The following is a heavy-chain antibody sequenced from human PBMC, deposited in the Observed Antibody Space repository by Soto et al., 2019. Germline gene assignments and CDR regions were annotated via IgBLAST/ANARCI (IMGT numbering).Heavy chain of an antibody. D-gene: IGHD2-2*01. J-gene: IGHJ6*02. CDR1: GGTFGSYA. CDR3: ARSQGSSTSLEIYYYYYYGMDV. CDR2: IIPIPGTA. Sequence: QVQLVQSGAEVKKPGSSVKVSCKASGGTFGSYAISWVRQAPGQGREWMGGIIPIPGTANYAQKFQGRVTIAAEECTSTAYMELSSLRSEDTAVYYCARSQGSSTSLEIYYYYYYGMDVWGQGTTVTVSS. V-gene: IGHV1-69*01.